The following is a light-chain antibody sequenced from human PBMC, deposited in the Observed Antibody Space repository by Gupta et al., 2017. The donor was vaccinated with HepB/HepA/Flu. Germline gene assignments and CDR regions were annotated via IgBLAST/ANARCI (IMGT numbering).Light chain of an antibody. Sequence: EIVLTQSPATLSLFPGERATLSCRASQSISKYFAWYQHKPGQAPRLLIYDASNRATGIPDRFSGSGSGTDFTRTIDSLEPEDFAIYYCQQRGAFGGGTKVEIK. CDR1: QSISKY. CDR3: QQRGA. V-gene: IGKV3-11*01. CDR2: DAS. J-gene: IGKJ4*01.